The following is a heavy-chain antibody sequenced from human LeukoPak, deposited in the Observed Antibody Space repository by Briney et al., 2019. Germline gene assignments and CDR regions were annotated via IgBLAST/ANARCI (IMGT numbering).Heavy chain of an antibody. D-gene: IGHD2-15*01. J-gene: IGHJ4*02. CDR3: ATTRTSGLVAETNYFDY. V-gene: IGHV3-23*01. Sequence: GGSLRLSCAASGFTLSSYALNWVRQAPGKGLEWVSGISGSGGSTYYADSVKGRFTISRDNSKSTLYLQMNSLRAEDTTVYYCATTRTSGLVAETNYFDYRGQGTLVTVSS. CDR2: ISGSGGST. CDR1: GFTLSSYA.